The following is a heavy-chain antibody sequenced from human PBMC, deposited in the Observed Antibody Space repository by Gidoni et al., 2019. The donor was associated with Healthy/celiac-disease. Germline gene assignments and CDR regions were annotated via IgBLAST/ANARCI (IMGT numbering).Heavy chain of an antibody. J-gene: IGHJ2*01. CDR3: ARDKQLYYYDSSGYYDWYFDL. D-gene: IGHD3-22*01. CDR1: GGSISSYY. V-gene: IGHV4-59*01. CDR2: IYYSGST. Sequence: QVQLQESGPGLVKPSENLSLTCTVSGGSISSYYWSWIRPPPGKGLEWIGYIYYSGSTNYNPSLKSRVTISVDTSKNQFSLKLSSVTAADTAVYYCARDKQLYYYDSSGYYDWYFDLWGRGTLVTVSS.